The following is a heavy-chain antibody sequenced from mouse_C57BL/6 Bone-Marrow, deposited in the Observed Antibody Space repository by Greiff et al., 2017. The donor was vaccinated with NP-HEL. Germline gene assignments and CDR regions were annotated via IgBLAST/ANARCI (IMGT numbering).Heavy chain of an antibody. J-gene: IGHJ2*01. V-gene: IGHV1-22*01. Sequence: EVQLQQSGPELVKPGASVKMSCKASGYTFTDYNMHWVKQSHGKSLEWIGYINPNNGGTRYNQKFKGKATLTVNKSSSTAYMALRSLTSEDSAVYYCARGYYYGSSSYYFDYWGQGTTLTVSS. CDR1: GYTFTDYN. D-gene: IGHD1-1*01. CDR3: ARGYYYGSSSYYFDY. CDR2: INPNNGGT.